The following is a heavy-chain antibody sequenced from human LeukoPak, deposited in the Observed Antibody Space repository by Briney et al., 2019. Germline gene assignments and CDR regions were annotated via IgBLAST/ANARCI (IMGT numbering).Heavy chain of an antibody. J-gene: IGHJ4*02. D-gene: IGHD6-13*01. V-gene: IGHV3-7*01. Sequence: PGGSLRLSCAASGFTFSSYWTSWVRQAPGKGLEWVANIRQDGSVQNYVDSVKGRFTISRDNPKNSVYLQMSSLRAEDTAVYYCARVQQLIYDYWGQGTLVTVSS. CDR2: IRQDGSVQ. CDR1: GFTFSSYW. CDR3: ARVQQLIYDY.